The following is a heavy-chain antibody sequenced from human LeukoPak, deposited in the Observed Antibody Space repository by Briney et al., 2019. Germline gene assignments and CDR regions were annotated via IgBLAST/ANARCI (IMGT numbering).Heavy chain of an antibody. J-gene: IGHJ4*02. CDR2: INPNSGDT. D-gene: IGHD2-15*01. CDR3: ARDVCSGGACFYYFDY. Sequence: ASVKVSCKASGYTFTGYYMHWVRQAPGQGLEWMGWINPNSGDTNYPQKFQGRVTMTRDTSITTAYMELSRLRSDDTAVYYCARDVCSGGACFYYFDYWGQGTLVTVSS. V-gene: IGHV1-2*02. CDR1: GYTFTGYY.